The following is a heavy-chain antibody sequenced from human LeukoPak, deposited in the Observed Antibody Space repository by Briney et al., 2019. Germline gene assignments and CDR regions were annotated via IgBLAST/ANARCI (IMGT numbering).Heavy chain of an antibody. V-gene: IGHV3-23*01. D-gene: IGHD3-10*01. CDR2: IGGSGSTT. Sequence: PWESLRLSCVASGLTFGNYGMNWVRQAPGKGLEWVSSIGGSGSTTYYADSVRGRFTISRDNSKNSMYLQMSSLRAEDTAIYYCAEVESSYCRIWGQGTLVSVST. J-gene: IGHJ4*02. CDR3: AEVESSYCRI. CDR1: GLTFGNYG.